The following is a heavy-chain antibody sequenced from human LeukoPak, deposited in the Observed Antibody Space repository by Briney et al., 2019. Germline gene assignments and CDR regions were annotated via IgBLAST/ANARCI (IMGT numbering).Heavy chain of an antibody. D-gene: IGHD6-13*01. CDR1: GGSISSYF. Sequence: SEALSLTCTVSGGSISSYFWHYIRQPPGKGLEWIGYIYYTGSTTYNPSLKSRVTISVDTSKNQFSLKLSSVTAADTAVYYCARTYSSSWFDYWGQGTLVTVSS. CDR2: IYYTGST. J-gene: IGHJ4*02. V-gene: IGHV4-59*01. CDR3: ARTYSSSWFDY.